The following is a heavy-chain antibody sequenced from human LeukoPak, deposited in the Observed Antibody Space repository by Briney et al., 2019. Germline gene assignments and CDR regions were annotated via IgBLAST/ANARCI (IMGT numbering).Heavy chain of an antibody. V-gene: IGHV4-59*08. D-gene: IGHD6-19*01. Sequence: SETLSLTCTVSGGSISSYYWSWIRQPPGKGLEWIGYISKSGSTTYIPSLKSRLTISADTSKNQISLKLSSVTAADTAVYYCARTKSGWYYSDYWGQGTLVSVSS. CDR3: ARTKSGWYYSDY. CDR2: ISKSGST. CDR1: GGSISSYY. J-gene: IGHJ4*02.